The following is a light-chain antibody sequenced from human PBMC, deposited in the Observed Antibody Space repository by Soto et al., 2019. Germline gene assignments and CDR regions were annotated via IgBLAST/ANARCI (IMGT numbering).Light chain of an antibody. CDR3: QQYGSSGT. Sequence: EIVLTQSPGTLSLSPGERATLSCRASQSVSNNYLAWYQQKPGQAPRLLIYGASNRATGIPDRLSGSGSGTDLSLTISRLELEDFAVYYGQQYGSSGTFGQGTKVEIK. V-gene: IGKV3-20*01. J-gene: IGKJ1*01. CDR2: GAS. CDR1: QSVSNNY.